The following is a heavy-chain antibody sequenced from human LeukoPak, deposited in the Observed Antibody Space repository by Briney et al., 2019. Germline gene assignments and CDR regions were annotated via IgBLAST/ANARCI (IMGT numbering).Heavy chain of an antibody. D-gene: IGHD6-13*01. J-gene: IGHJ4*02. Sequence: SGTLSLTCAVSDGSISSSNWWSWVRQPPGKGLEWIGEIYHSGSTNYNPSLKSRVTISVDKSKNQFSLKLSSVTAADTAVYYCAIGRIAAAGTPFDYWGQGTLVTVSS. CDR1: DGSISSSNW. V-gene: IGHV4-4*02. CDR2: IYHSGST. CDR3: AIGRIAAAGTPFDY.